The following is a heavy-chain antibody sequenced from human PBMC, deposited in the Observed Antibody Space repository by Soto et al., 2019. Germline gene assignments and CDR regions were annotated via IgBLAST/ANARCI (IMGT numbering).Heavy chain of an antibody. CDR3: ARGRWEYVVAENTDY. Sequence: GGSLRLSCAASGFTFSSYWMHWVRQAPGKGLVWVSRINSDGSSTSYADSVKGRFTISRDNAKNTLYLQMNSLRAEDTAVYYCARGRWEYVVAENTDYWGQGTLVTVSS. V-gene: IGHV3-74*01. D-gene: IGHD2-15*01. CDR1: GFTFSSYW. CDR2: INSDGSST. J-gene: IGHJ4*02.